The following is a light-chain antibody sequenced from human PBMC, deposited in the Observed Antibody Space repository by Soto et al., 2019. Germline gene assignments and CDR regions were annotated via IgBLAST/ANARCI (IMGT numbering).Light chain of an antibody. Sequence: EIVMTQSPATLSVSPGERATLSCRASQSVSSNLAWYQQKPGQAPRLLIYGASTRATGIPARFSGSGSGTEFTLTITSLQSEDFAVYYCQHYNNGPPYTFGQGTK. CDR2: GAS. CDR1: QSVSSN. V-gene: IGKV3-15*01. CDR3: QHYNNGPPYT. J-gene: IGKJ2*01.